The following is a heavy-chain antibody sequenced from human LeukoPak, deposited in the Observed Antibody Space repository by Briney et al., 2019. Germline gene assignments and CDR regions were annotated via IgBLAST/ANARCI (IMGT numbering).Heavy chain of an antibody. J-gene: IGHJ3*02. CDR1: GYTLTELS. D-gene: IGHD3-10*01. Sequence: ASVKVSCKVSGYTLTELSMHWVRQAPGKGLEWMGGFDPEDGETIYAQKFQGRVTMTEDTSTDTAYMELSSLRSEDTAVYYCARDREEIMVRGEDDFDGAFDIWGQGTMVTVSS. V-gene: IGHV1-24*01. CDR2: FDPEDGET. CDR3: ARDREEIMVRGEDDFDGAFDI.